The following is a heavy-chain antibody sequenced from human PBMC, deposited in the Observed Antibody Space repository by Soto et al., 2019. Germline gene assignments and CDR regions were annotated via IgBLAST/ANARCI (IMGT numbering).Heavy chain of an antibody. CDR2: IYYSGST. D-gene: IGHD4-17*01. Sequence: SETLSLTCTVSGGSISGYYWSWIRQHPGKGLEWIGYIYYSGSTYYNPSLKSRVTISVDTSKNQFSLKLSSVTAADTAVYYCARSDYGGIKYNWFDPWGQGTLVTVSS. CDR3: ARSDYGGIKYNWFDP. V-gene: IGHV4-31*03. J-gene: IGHJ5*02. CDR1: GGSISGYY.